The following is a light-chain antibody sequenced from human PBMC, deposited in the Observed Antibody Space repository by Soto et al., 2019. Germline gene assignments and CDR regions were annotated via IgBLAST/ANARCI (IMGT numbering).Light chain of an antibody. CDR3: SSYTSSSTPIYV. CDR1: SSDVGGYNY. Sequence: QSVLTQPASLSGSPGQSITISCTGTSSDVGGYNYVSWYQQHPGKAPKLMIYDVSNRPSGVSNRFSGSKSGNTASLTISGLQAEDEADYYCSSYTSSSTPIYVFGTGTKVTVL. V-gene: IGLV2-14*01. J-gene: IGLJ1*01. CDR2: DVS.